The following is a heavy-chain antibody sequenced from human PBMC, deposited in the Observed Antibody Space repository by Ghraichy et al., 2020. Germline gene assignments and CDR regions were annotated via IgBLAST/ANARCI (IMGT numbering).Heavy chain of an antibody. J-gene: IGHJ4*02. CDR3: AKEGYYDSSGCFDY. CDR1: GFTFSSYG. CDR2: ISYDGSNK. D-gene: IGHD3-22*01. V-gene: IGHV3-30*18. Sequence: GGSLRLSCAASGFTFSSYGMHWVRQAPGKGLEWVAVISYDGSNKYYADSVKGRFTISRDNSKNTLYLQMNSLRAEDTAVYYCAKEGYYDSSGCFDYWGQGTLVTVSS.